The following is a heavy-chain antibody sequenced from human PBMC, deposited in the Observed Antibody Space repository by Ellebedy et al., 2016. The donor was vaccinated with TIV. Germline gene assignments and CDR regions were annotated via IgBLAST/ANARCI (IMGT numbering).Heavy chain of an antibody. V-gene: IGHV1-18*01. CDR1: GGTFSTYG. J-gene: IGHJ4*02. CDR2: ISSHNGNS. Sequence: AASVKVSCKASGGTFSTYGITWVRQAPGQGLEWVGYISSHNGNSNYGKNFEGRVTMTTDRPTATVFMELGSLRSDDTAMYYCARTRYSSSWPDFWGQGTLVTVSS. CDR3: ARTRYSSSWPDF. D-gene: IGHD5-18*01.